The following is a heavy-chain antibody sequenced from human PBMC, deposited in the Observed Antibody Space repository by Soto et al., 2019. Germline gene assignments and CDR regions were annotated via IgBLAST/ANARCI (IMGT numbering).Heavy chain of an antibody. Sequence: QVQLQESGPGLVKPSETLSLTCTVSGGSVSSGSYYWSWIRQPPGKGLEWIGYIYYSGSTNYNPSLKSRVTLSVDTSKNQFSLKLSSVTAADTAVYYCARDVGFSSGYYYDDYWGQGTLVTVSS. V-gene: IGHV4-61*01. CDR1: GGSVSSGSYY. J-gene: IGHJ4*02. CDR2: IYYSGST. CDR3: ARDVGFSSGYYYDDY. D-gene: IGHD3-22*01.